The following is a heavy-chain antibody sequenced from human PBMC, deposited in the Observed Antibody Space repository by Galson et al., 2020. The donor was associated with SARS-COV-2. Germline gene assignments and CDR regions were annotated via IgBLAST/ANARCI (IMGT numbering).Heavy chain of an antibody. CDR1: GYSFTNYW. CDR3: ARGEDGYSSDFDY. V-gene: IGHV5-51*01. Sequence: GESLKISCKGSGYSFTNYWIGWVRQMPGKGLEWMGIIYPDDSDTRYSPSFQGQVTISADKSISTAYLQWSSLKASDTAMYYCARGEDGYSSDFDYWGQGTLVTVSS. J-gene: IGHJ4*02. CDR2: IYPDDSDT. D-gene: IGHD5-18*01.